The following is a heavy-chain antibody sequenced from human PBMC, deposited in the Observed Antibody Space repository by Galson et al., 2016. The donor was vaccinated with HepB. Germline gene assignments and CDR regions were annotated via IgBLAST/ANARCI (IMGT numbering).Heavy chain of an antibody. V-gene: IGHV4-34*01. CDR2: IYHSGST. CDR1: VGSFSGYY. Sequence: ETLSLTCAVYVGSFSGYYWSWIRQPPGQGLEWIGEIYHSGSTIYNPSLKSRVAMSVDKSKNQFSLKLTSVTAADTAVYYCARGQITGRRGFHYYLDVWGKGTTVTVSS. CDR3: ARGQITGRRGFHYYLDV. D-gene: IGHD1-20*01. J-gene: IGHJ6*03.